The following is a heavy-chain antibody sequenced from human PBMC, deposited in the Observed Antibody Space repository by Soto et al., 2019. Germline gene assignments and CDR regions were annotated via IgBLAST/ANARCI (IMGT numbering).Heavy chain of an antibody. Sequence: PGGYLRLSCETSGFRFSSFGMHWVRQAPGRGLEWVAVMSNDGTKKFYADSVKGRFIISRDNSKNTLYLQMFSLRIEDTAVYYCAKDRLRAGWLVPIPLDASDFCGRATIVT. CDR1: GFRFSSFG. CDR2: MSNDGTKK. D-gene: IGHD6-19*01. V-gene: IGHV3-30*18. J-gene: IGHJ3*01. CDR3: AKDRLRAGWLVPIPLDASDF.